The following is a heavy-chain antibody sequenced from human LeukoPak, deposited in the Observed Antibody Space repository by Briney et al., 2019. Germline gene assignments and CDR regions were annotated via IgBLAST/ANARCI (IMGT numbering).Heavy chain of an antibody. CDR3: ARLSSYYDSPPGAFDI. J-gene: IGHJ3*02. Sequence: GESLKISCKGSGYSFTSYWIGWVRQMPGKGLEWMGIIYPGDSDTRYSPSFQGQVTISADKSISTAYLQWSSLKASDTAMYYCARLSSYYDSPPGAFDIWGQGTMVTVSS. V-gene: IGHV5-51*01. D-gene: IGHD3-22*01. CDR2: IYPGDSDT. CDR1: GYSFTSYW.